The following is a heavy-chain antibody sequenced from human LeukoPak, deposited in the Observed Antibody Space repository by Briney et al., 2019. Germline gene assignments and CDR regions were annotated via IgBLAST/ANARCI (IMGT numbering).Heavy chain of an antibody. D-gene: IGHD4-17*01. V-gene: IGHV3-11*01. CDR3: ASQMGFYGDYELQWHDAFDI. J-gene: IGHJ3*02. CDR1: GFTFSDYD. CDR2: ISRIVSTI. Sequence: GGSLGLSWEASGFTFSDYDRSGFGQSPGRGRGGVSYISRIVSTIYYADSVKGRFTIYRDNAKNSLYLKMNSLRAEDTAVYYCASQMGFYGDYELQWHDAFDIWGQGTMVTVSS.